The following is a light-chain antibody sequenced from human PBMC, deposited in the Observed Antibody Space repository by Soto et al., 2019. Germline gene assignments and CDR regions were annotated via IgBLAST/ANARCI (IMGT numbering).Light chain of an antibody. Sequence: EIVLTQSPGTLSLSPGERATLSCRASQSVTSNYLAWYQQKPGQAPRLLIFGASSRAAGIPDRFSGSGSGTDFTLTISRLEPEDFAVYYCQQCDSSLWTFGQGTQVEIK. J-gene: IGKJ1*01. CDR3: QQCDSSLWT. CDR1: QSVTSNY. V-gene: IGKV3-20*01. CDR2: GAS.